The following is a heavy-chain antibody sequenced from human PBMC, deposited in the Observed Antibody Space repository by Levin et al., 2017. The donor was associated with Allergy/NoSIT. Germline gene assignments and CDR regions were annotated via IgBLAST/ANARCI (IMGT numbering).Heavy chain of an antibody. V-gene: IGHV3-23*01. J-gene: IGHJ4*02. D-gene: IGHD2-8*01. CDR3: RTFDY. CDR2: ISDGGERT. CDR1: GSTVSNYA. Sequence: GGSLRLSCTASGSTVSNYAMSWVRQAPGKGLEWVSAISDGGERTYYTDSVKGRLTISRDNYRNILYLQMNSLRAEDTALYYCRTFDYWGQGTLVTVSS.